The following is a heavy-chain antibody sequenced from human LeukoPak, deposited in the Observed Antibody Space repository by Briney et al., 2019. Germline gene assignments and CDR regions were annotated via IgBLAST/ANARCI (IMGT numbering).Heavy chain of an antibody. J-gene: IGHJ5*02. D-gene: IGHD6-13*01. CDR2: ISGSGGST. Sequence: PGGSLRLSCAASGFTFSSYGIHWVRQAPGKGLEWVSAISGSGGSTYYADLVKGRFTISRDSSENTLYLQMNSLRAEDTAVYYCAKDYSGRQQLLRGWFDPWGQGTLVTVSS. CDR3: AKDYSGRQQLLRGWFDP. CDR1: GFTFSSYG. V-gene: IGHV3-23*01.